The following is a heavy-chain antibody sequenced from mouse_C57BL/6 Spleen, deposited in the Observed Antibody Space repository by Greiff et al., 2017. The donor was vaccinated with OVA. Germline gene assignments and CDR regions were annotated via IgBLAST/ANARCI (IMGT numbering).Heavy chain of an antibody. J-gene: IGHJ3*01. CDR3: TTGSGTGRFAY. CDR1: GFNIKDDY. V-gene: IGHV14-4*01. Sequence: EVMLVESGAELVRPGASVKLSCTASGFNIKDDYMHWVKQRPEQGLEWIGWIDPENGDTEYASKFQGKATITADTSSNTAYLKLSSLTSEDTAVYYCTTGSGTGRFAYWGQGTLVTVSA. D-gene: IGHD3-2*02. CDR2: IDPENGDT.